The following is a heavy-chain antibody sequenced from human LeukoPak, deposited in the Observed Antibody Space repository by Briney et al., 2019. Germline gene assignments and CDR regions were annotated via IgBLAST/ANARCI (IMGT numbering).Heavy chain of an antibody. CDR2: IRYDGSKN. D-gene: IGHD3-16*02. J-gene: IGHJ4*02. CDR1: GFTFSRYD. CDR3: AKEGGYGELSSYFDY. V-gene: IGHV3-30*02. Sequence: GGSLRLSCAASGFTFSRYDMNWVRQAPGKGLEWLAFIRYDGSKNYYADSVKGRFTISRDNSKNTLYLQMNSLRAEDTAVYYCAKEGGYGELSSYFDYWGQGTLVTVSS.